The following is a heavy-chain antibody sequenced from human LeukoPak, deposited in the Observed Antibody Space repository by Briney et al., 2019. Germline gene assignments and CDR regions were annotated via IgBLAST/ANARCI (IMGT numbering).Heavy chain of an antibody. J-gene: IGHJ1*01. CDR2: INHSGST. V-gene: IGHV4-34*01. CDR3: ASRVVPAARAEYFQH. D-gene: IGHD2-2*01. CDR1: GGSFSGYY. Sequence: SETLSRTCAVYGGSFSGYYWSWIRQPPGKGLEWIGEINHSGSTNYNPSLKSRVTISVDTSKNQFSLKLSSVTAADTAVYYCASRVVPAARAEYFQHWGQGTLVTVSS.